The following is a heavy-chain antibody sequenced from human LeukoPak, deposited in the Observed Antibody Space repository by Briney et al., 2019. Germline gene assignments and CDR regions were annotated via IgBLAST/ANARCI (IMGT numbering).Heavy chain of an antibody. Sequence: SETLSLTCDVSGGSISSGLYSWSWIRQPLGKGLEWIGYIYHTGGTYYNPSLKSRVTISVDTSKNQFSLRLSSVTAADTAVYYCARLQYCSGTSCYWFDPWGQGALVTVSS. CDR3: ARLQYCSGTSCYWFDP. J-gene: IGHJ5*02. CDR2: IYHTGGT. D-gene: IGHD2-2*01. CDR1: GGSISSGLYS. V-gene: IGHV4-30-2*01.